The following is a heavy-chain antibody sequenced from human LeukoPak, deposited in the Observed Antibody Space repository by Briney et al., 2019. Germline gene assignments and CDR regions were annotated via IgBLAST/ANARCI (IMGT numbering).Heavy chain of an antibody. CDR2: IYSGGNT. CDR1: GFTFDDYA. Sequence: GGSLRLSCAASGFTFDDYAMHWVRQAPGKGLEWVSFIYSGGNTYYADSVKGRFTISRDNSKNTLYLQMNSLRAEDTAIYYCAKGVLPTGFDYWGQGTLVTVSS. CDR3: AKGVLPTGFDY. J-gene: IGHJ4*02. V-gene: IGHV3-23*05. D-gene: IGHD3-10*01.